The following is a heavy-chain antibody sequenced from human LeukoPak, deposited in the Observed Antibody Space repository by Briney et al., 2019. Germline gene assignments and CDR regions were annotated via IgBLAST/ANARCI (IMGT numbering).Heavy chain of an antibody. CDR3: AKDGGLWVSAHWGDS. J-gene: IGHJ4*02. CDR1: GFTFSSYT. D-gene: IGHD7-27*01. CDR2: ITTSDGNT. Sequence: GGPLRLSCAASGFTFSSYTMSWVRQAPGKGLEWVSTITTSDGNTYYADSVKGRFTVSRDNSKNTLYLQMNSLRAEDTAVYYCAKDGGLWVSAHWGDSWGRGTLVTVSS. V-gene: IGHV3-23*01.